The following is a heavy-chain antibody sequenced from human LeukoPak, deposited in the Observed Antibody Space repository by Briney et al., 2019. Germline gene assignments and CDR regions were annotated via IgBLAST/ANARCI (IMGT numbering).Heavy chain of an antibody. Sequence: GGSLRLSCAASGFTFSSSAMSWVRQAPGKGLEWVSAFSGGGGTTYYADSVKGRFIISRDNSKSTRYLQMNSLRAEDTAVFYCAKECSGGSCYSNSQYYYYGMDVWGQGTTVTVSS. CDR3: AKECSGGSCYSNSQYYYYGMDV. V-gene: IGHV3-23*01. CDR2: FSGGGGTT. D-gene: IGHD2-15*01. CDR1: GFTFSSSA. J-gene: IGHJ6*02.